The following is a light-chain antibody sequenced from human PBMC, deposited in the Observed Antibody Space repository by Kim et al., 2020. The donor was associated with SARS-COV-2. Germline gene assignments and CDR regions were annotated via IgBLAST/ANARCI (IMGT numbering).Light chain of an antibody. CDR1: SMGGHS. CDR3: QVWDTDTDHYV. Sequence: APGQTARSPCGWNSMGGHSVLWDQQKPGKAPVLVMYYDSDRHSGISERFSGSKSANTATLTISSVEAGDEADYYCQVWDTDTDHYVFGTGTKVTVL. V-gene: IGLV3-21*01. CDR2: YDS. J-gene: IGLJ1*01.